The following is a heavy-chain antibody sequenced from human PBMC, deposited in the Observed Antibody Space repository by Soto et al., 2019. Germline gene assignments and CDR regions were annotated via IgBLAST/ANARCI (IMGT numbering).Heavy chain of an antibody. Sequence: PSETLSLTCAVSGYSISGGYYWTWIRQPPGKGLEWIGYVYNSGSTNYNPSLKSRVTISEDTSKSQFSLKVNSMTAADTAVYYCARYRREAVAGYTLDNWGQGILVTVSS. V-gene: IGHV4-61*08. J-gene: IGHJ4*02. CDR1: GYSISGGYY. CDR2: VYNSGST. D-gene: IGHD6-13*01. CDR3: ARYRREAVAGYTLDN.